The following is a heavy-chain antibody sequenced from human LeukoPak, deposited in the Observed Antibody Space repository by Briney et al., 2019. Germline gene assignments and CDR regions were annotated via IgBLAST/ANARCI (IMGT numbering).Heavy chain of an antibody. J-gene: IGHJ6*02. CDR1: GFTFSEYY. CDR3: ARGGAHGMAV. D-gene: IGHD1-26*01. V-gene: IGHV3-11*01. CDR2: ISGVYDNI. Sequence: GGSLRLSCAASGFTFSEYYMTWIRQAPGKGLEGVSDISGVYDNIFYGDSVKGRFTISRYNAKKSVYLQMNSLRAEDTAVYYCARGGAHGMAVWGQGTTVTVSS.